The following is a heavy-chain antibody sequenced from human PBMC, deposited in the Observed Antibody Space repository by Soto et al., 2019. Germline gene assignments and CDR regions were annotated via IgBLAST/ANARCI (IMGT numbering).Heavy chain of an antibody. D-gene: IGHD3-10*01. CDR3: AKDIYEYYYGSGSYYPTYYYYGMDV. CDR1: GFTFSSYG. V-gene: IGHV3-30*18. J-gene: IGHJ6*02. Sequence: VGSLRLSCAASGFTFSSYGMHWVRQAPGKGLEWVAVISYDGSNKYYADSVKGRFTISRDNSKNTLYLQMNSLRAEDTAVYYCAKDIYEYYYGSGSYYPTYYYYGMDVWGQGTTVTVSS. CDR2: ISYDGSNK.